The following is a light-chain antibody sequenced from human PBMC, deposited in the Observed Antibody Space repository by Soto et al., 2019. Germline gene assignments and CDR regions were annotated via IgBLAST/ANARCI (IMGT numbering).Light chain of an antibody. Sequence: DIQMTQSPSSPSASVGDRVTITCQASQDISNYLNWYQQKPGKAPKLLIYDASNLETGVPSRFSGSGSGTDFTFTISSLQPEDIATYYCQQYDNLLPTFGGGTKVDI. V-gene: IGKV1-33*01. CDR3: QQYDNLLPT. CDR1: QDISNY. CDR2: DAS. J-gene: IGKJ4*01.